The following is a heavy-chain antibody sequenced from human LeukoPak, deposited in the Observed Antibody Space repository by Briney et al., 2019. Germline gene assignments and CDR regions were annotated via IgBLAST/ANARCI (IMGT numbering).Heavy chain of an antibody. CDR1: GFTFSSYG. J-gene: IGHJ4*02. CDR3: AILSSKSPDCSGGSCNA. Sequence: PGGSLRLSCAASGFTFSSYGMHWVRQAPGKGLEWVSTINGGGTRTYYADSVKGRFTISRDNSKNTLYLQMDSLRAEDTAVYYCAILSSKSPDCSGGSCNAWGQGTLVTVSS. CDR2: INGGGTRT. V-gene: IGHV3-23*01. D-gene: IGHD2-15*01.